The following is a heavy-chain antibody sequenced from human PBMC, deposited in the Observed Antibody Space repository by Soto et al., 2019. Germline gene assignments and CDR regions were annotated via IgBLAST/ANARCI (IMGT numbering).Heavy chain of an antibody. V-gene: IGHV1-8*01. Sequence: WASVKVSCKASGYTFTSYDINWVRQATGQGLEWMGWMNPNSGNTGYAQKFQGRVTMTRNTSISIAYMELSSLRSEDTAVYYCARGKGITIFGVVRNYGMDVWGQGTTVTVSS. CDR2: MNPNSGNT. D-gene: IGHD3-3*01. J-gene: IGHJ6*02. CDR3: ARGKGITIFGVVRNYGMDV. CDR1: GYTFTSYD.